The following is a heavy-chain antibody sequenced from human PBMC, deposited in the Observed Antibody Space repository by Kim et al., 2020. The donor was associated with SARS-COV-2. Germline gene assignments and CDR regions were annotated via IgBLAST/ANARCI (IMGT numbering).Heavy chain of an antibody. CDR3: ARDLAGGWALDY. CDR1: GYTFTNYH. Sequence: ASVKVSCRTSGYTFTNYHIHWVLQAPGQGLEYMGIISPRGHDTRYSQKFQGRVVVTSDSSTTTVFMELDSLTFDDTALYYCARDLAGGWALDYWGQGTLVIVSS. J-gene: IGHJ4*02. D-gene: IGHD6-19*01. CDR2: ISPRGHDT. V-gene: IGHV1-46*01.